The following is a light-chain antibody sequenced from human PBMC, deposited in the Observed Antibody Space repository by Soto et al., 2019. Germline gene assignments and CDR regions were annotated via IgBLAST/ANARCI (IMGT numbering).Light chain of an antibody. Sequence: ETVMTQSPATLSVSPGERATLSCRASQSVSSNLAWHQQKPGQAPRLLIYGASTRASGIPARFSGSGSGTEFTLTISSLQSEDFAVYYCQQYNSWPQTFGGGTKVDIK. CDR3: QQYNSWPQT. V-gene: IGKV3-15*01. J-gene: IGKJ4*01. CDR1: QSVSSN. CDR2: GAS.